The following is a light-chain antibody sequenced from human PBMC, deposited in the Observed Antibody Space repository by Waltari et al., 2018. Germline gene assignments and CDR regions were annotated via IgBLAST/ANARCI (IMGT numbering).Light chain of an antibody. CDR2: RDD. V-gene: IGLV1-40*01. CDR1: SSTIGAGYD. J-gene: IGLJ2*01. Sequence: QSVLPQPPSVSGAPGQSVTISCTGSSSTIGAGYDVHWYQQIPGSAPKVLIYRDDNRPSGVPGRFSGSKSGTSASLSVTGLHVEDEADYFCQSFDRDLNAVLFGGGTKLTVL. CDR3: QSFDRDLNAVL.